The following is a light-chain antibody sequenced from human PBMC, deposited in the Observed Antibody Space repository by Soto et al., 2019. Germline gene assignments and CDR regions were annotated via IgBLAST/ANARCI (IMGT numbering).Light chain of an antibody. Sequence: QSALTQPPSVSGSPGQSITISCTGTSSDVGGYNYVSWYQQHPGKAPKLMIYEVSNRPSGVSNRFSGSKSGNTASLTISGLQAEDEADYYCSSYTSSSPYVFGTGTKVTVL. J-gene: IGLJ1*01. CDR1: SSDVGGYNY. V-gene: IGLV2-14*01. CDR2: EVS. CDR3: SSYTSSSPYV.